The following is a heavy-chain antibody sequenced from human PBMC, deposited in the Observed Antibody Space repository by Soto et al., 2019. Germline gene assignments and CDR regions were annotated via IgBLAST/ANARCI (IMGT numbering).Heavy chain of an antibody. V-gene: IGHV3-49*03. CDR3: ARVFGQLWLPVGFDY. CDR1: GFTFGDYS. CDR2: IRSKAYGGTT. D-gene: IGHD5-18*01. Sequence: GGSLRLSCTASGFTFGDYSMSWFRQAPGKGLEWVGFIRSKAYGGTTEYAASVKGRFTISRDDSKSIAYLQMNSLRAEDTAVYYCARVFGQLWLPVGFDYWGQGTLVTVSS. J-gene: IGHJ4*02.